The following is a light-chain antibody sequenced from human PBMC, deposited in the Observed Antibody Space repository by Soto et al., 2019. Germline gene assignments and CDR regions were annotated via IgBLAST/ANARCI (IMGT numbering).Light chain of an antibody. CDR2: DAY. J-gene: IGKJ5*01. Sequence: EVLLTQSPVTLSLSPGERATLSFMASQSFRGLLAWYQQKPGQAPRLLIYDAYNRATGIPPRFSGSGSGADFTLTISSLEPEDFAVYYCQQRYNWLIAFGQGTRLEIK. CDR3: QQRYNWLIA. V-gene: IGKV3-11*01. CDR1: QSFRGL.